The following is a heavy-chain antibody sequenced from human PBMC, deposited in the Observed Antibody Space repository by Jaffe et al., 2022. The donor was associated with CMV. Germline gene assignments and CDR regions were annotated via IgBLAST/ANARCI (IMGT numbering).Heavy chain of an antibody. D-gene: IGHD1-26*01. CDR2: IYTSGST. CDR1: GGSISGYY. CDR3: ARGKTQGGYSGQFDY. V-gene: IGHV4-4*07. Sequence: QVQLQESGPGLVKPSETLSLTCTVSGGSISGYYWSWIRQPAGKRLEWIGRIYTSGSTDYNPSLKSRVTMSADTSKNQFSLKLSSVTAADTAVYYCARGKTQGGYSGQFDYWGQGTLVTVSS. J-gene: IGHJ4*02.